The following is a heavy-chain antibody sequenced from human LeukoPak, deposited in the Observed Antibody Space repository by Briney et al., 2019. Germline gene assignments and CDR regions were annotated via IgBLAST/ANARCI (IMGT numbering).Heavy chain of an antibody. CDR1: GYTFTSYD. J-gene: IGHJ4*02. Sequence: ASVKVSCKASGYTFTSYDTNWVRQATGQGLEWMGWMNPNSGNTGYAQKFQGRVTMTRNTSISTAYMELSSLRSEDTAVYYCARVAVRGVPALGYWGQGTLVTVSS. CDR3: ARVAVRGVPALGY. D-gene: IGHD3-10*01. V-gene: IGHV1-8*01. CDR2: MNPNSGNT.